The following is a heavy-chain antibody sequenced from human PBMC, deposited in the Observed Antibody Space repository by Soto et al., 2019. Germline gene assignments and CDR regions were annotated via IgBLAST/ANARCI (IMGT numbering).Heavy chain of an antibody. CDR1: GVSTSNHY. J-gene: IGHJ4*02. CDR3: ARGGGSPYHDHEFDY. V-gene: IGHV4-59*11. Sequence: SETLSLTCSVSGVSTSNHYWTWIRKPPGQGPEWIGCIYYRGTTNYNASFNSRVTISVDTSKNQFSPKLTSVTTADTAVYYCARGGGSPYHDHEFDYWGQGILVT. D-gene: IGHD2-2*01. CDR2: IYYRGTT.